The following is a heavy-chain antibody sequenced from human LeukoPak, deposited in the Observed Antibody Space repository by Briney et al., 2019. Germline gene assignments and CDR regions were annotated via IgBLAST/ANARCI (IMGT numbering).Heavy chain of an antibody. D-gene: IGHD2-2*01. Sequence: GGPLRLSCAASGFTFSSYSMNWVRQAPGKGLEWVSSISSSSYIYYADSVKGRFTISRDNAKNSLYLQMNSLRAEDTAVYYCARDSPVEDQLPRRFYYYYGMDVWGQGTTVTVSS. CDR1: GFTFSSYS. J-gene: IGHJ6*02. V-gene: IGHV3-21*01. CDR2: ISSSSYI. CDR3: ARDSPVEDQLPRRFYYYYGMDV.